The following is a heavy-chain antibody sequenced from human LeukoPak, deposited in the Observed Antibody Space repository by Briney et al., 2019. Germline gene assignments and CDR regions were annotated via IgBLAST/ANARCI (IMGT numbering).Heavy chain of an antibody. D-gene: IGHD4-17*01. CDR3: ARARGLPGATVTSSRYYYYYGMDV. V-gene: IGHV1-18*01. J-gene: IGHJ6*02. CDR1: GYTFTSCG. Sequence: ASVKVSCKASGYTFTSCGISWVRQAPGQGLEWMGWISAYNGNTNYAQKPQGRVTMTTDTSTSTAYMELRSLRSDDTAVYYCARARGLPGATVTSSRYYYYYGMDVWGQGTTVTVSS. CDR2: ISAYNGNT.